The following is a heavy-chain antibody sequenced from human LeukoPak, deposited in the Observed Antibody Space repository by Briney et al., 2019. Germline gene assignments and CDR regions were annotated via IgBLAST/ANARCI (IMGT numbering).Heavy chain of an antibody. D-gene: IGHD6-6*01. CDR2: INPDGTEK. Sequence: WVANINPDGTEKYYVDSLKGRFTISRDNAKNSLYLQMNSLRVEDTAVYYCARGGNSSWDYWGQGALVTVSS. V-gene: IGHV3-7*01. J-gene: IGHJ4*02. CDR3: ARGGNSSWDY.